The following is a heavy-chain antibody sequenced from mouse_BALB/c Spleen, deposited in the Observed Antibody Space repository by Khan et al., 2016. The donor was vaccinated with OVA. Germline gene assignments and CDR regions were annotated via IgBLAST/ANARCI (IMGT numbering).Heavy chain of an antibody. CDR1: GFSLTTYG. CDR2: IWAGGST. Sequence: VQLQESGPGLVAPSQSLSITCTVSGFSLTTYGVHWVRQPPGKGLEWLGVIWAGGSTPFNSALMSRLSISKDNSTRHVFLQMNSLQTVDTAMYYCARDRNCGNYWAMDYWGQGTSVTVSS. J-gene: IGHJ4*01. D-gene: IGHD2-1*01. V-gene: IGHV2-9*02. CDR3: ARDRNCGNYWAMDY.